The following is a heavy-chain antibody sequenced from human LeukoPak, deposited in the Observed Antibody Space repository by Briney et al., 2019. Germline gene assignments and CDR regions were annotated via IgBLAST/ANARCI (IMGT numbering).Heavy chain of an antibody. CDR1: GGTFSSYA. D-gene: IGHD1-26*01. Sequence: GSSVKVSCKASGGTFSSYAISWVRQAPGQGLEWMGGIIPIFGTANYAQKFQGRVTITADKSTSTAYMELSSLRSEDTAVYYCARVILSGSPYYYYYGMDVWGQGTTVTVSS. CDR3: ARVILSGSPYYYYYGMDV. CDR2: IIPIFGTA. J-gene: IGHJ6*02. V-gene: IGHV1-69*06.